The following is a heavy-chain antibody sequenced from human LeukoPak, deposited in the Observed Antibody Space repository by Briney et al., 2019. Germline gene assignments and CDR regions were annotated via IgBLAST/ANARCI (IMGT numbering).Heavy chain of an antibody. CDR2: ISSSSSYI. D-gene: IGHD1-20*01. J-gene: IGHJ4*02. CDR3: ARDPYNWNEEGVDY. Sequence: SGGSLRLSCAASGFTFSSYSMNWVRQAPGKGLEWVSSISSSSSYIYYADSVKGRFTISRDNAKNSLYLQMNSLRAEDTAVYYCARDPYNWNEEGVDYWGQGTPVTVSS. CDR1: GFTFSSYS. V-gene: IGHV3-21*01.